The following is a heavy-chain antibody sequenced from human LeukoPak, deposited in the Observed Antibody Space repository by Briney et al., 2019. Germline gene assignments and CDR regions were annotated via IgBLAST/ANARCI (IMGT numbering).Heavy chain of an antibody. J-gene: IGHJ4*02. CDR1: GGSISSYY. D-gene: IGHD4-11*01. V-gene: IGHV4-59*01. CDR2: IYYSGSI. CDR3: AREAEAKYSNYVDY. Sequence: PSETLSLTCTVSGGSISSYYWSWIRQPPGKGLEWIGYIYYSGSINYNPSLKSRVTISVDTSKNQFSLKLSSVTAADTAVYYCAREAEAKYSNYVDYWGQGTLVTVSS.